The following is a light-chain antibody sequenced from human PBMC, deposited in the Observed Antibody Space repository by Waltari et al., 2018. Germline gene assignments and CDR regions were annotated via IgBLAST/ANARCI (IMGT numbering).Light chain of an antibody. CDR1: QSVSSS. Sequence: EIVLTQSPATLSLSPGERATLSCRASQSVSSSLGWYQRKPGQAPRLLIYDVSNRATDIPARFSGSGSGTDFTLTISSLEPEDFAVYYCQQRDNWPSITFGQGTRLEIK. CDR3: QQRDNWPSIT. J-gene: IGKJ5*01. V-gene: IGKV3-11*01. CDR2: DVS.